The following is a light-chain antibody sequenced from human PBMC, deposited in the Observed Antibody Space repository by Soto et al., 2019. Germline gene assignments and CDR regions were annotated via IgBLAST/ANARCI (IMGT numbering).Light chain of an antibody. V-gene: IGKV3-11*01. Sequence: EIVLTQSPATLSVPPGETATLSCRASQSVNNYLAWYQQKPGQAPRLLMYDPSNRATGIPARFSGSGSGTDFTLTISSLEPEDFAVYYCQQRSIRPVPFGQGTKVEIK. J-gene: IGKJ1*01. CDR2: DPS. CDR1: QSVNNY. CDR3: QQRSIRPVP.